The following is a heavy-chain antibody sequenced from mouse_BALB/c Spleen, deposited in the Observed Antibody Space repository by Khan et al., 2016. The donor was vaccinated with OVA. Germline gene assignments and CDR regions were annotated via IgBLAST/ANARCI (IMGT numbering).Heavy chain of an antibody. J-gene: IGHJ2*01. Sequence: EVQLQESGPGLVKPSQSLSLTCTVTGYSITSDYAWNWIRQFPGNKLEWMGYISYSGSTSYNPSLKSRISITRATSKNQFFLQLNSVTTEDTATYYCARFYYGSGDYWGQGTTLTVSS. V-gene: IGHV3-2*02. CDR2: ISYSGST. CDR1: GYSITSDYA. D-gene: IGHD1-1*01. CDR3: ARFYYGSGDY.